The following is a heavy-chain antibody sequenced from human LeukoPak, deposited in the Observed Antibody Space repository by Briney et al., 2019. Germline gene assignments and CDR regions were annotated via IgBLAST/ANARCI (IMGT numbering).Heavy chain of an antibody. J-gene: IGHJ3*02. CDR2: ISYGGRNK. CDR3: ARDRLILQTTVYRGRTDIVVVPAAMGGAFDI. CDR1: GLTFSSYA. Sequence: PGSSPRLSCAASGLTFSSYAMHWVRQAPGKGLEWVTVISYGGRNKSYADSVKARFTISRDNSKNTLYLQMNSLRAEDTAVYYCARDRLILQTTVYRGRTDIVVVPAAMGGAFDIWGQGTMVTVSS. V-gene: IGHV3-30-3*01. D-gene: IGHD2-2*01.